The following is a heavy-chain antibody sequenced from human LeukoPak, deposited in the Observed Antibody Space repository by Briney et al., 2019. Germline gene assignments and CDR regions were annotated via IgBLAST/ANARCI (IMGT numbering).Heavy chain of an antibody. CDR2: ISHSGST. D-gene: IGHD3-10*01. CDR3: ARGLGYYGSGSYLKH. CDR1: GGSFSGYY. V-gene: IGHV4-34*01. Sequence: SETLSLTCAVYGGSFSGYYWSWIRQPPGKGLEWIGEISHSGSTNYNPSLKSRVTISVDTSKNQFSLKLSSVTAADTAVYYCARGLGYYGSGSYLKHWGQGTLVTVSS. J-gene: IGHJ4*02.